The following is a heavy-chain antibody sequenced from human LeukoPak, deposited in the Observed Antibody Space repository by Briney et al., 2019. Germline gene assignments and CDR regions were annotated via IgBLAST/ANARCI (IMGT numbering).Heavy chain of an antibody. CDR2: VYYSGST. D-gene: IGHD2-8*01. J-gene: IGHJ6*02. CDR1: GGSSSAYY. CDR3: ARAPVDSNNGPGSQGHYSYGMDV. V-gene: IGHV4-59*01. Sequence: SETLSLTCTVSGGSSSAYYGNWIGQAPGKGLEWIGYVYYSGSTNYNPSLTSRVTMSVAPYRHQFSLKPSSATAAATDVYHCARAPVDSNNGPGSQGHYSYGMDVWGQGTTVTVSS.